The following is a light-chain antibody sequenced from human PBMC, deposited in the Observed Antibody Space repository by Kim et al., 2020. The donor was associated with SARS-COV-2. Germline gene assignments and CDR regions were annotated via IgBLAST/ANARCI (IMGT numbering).Light chain of an antibody. CDR2: QDR. Sequence: SYELTQPPSVSVSPGQTATITCSGHSLGTKYTCWYQKKSGQSPVLVIYQDRKRPSGIPERFSGSNSGNTATLTISGTQPMDEADYYCQAWDSSTHVVFGGGTQLTVL. J-gene: IGLJ2*01. CDR3: QAWDSSTHVV. V-gene: IGLV3-1*01. CDR1: SLGTKY.